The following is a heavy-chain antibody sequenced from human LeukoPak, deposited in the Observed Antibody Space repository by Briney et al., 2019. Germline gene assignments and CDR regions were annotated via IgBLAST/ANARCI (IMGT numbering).Heavy chain of an antibody. V-gene: IGHV1-69*05. D-gene: IGHD6-19*01. CDR3: ARAQSSGWYSGAFDI. CDR2: IIPIFGTA. Sequence: SVKVSCKASGGTFSSYAISWVRQAPGQGLEWMGGIIPIFGTANYAQKFQGRVTITTDESTSTAYMELSSLRSEDTAVYYCARAQSSGWYSGAFDIWGQGTMVTVSS. CDR1: GGTFSSYA. J-gene: IGHJ3*02.